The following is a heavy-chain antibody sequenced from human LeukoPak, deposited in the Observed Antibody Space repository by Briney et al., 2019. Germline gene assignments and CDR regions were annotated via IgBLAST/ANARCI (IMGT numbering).Heavy chain of an antibody. V-gene: IGHV4-4*02. CDR3: ARPYYDILTGLAGYFDY. J-gene: IGHJ4*02. Sequence: SGTLSLTCAVSGGSISSNNWWSWVRQPPGKGLEWIGEIFHSGSTYYNPSLKSRVTISVDTSKNQFSLKLSSVTAADTAVYYCARPYYDILTGLAGYFDYWGQGTLVTVSS. CDR2: IFHSGST. D-gene: IGHD3-9*01. CDR1: GGSISSNNW.